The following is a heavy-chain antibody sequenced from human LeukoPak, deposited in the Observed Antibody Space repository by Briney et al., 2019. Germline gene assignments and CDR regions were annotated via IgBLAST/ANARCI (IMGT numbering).Heavy chain of an antibody. D-gene: IGHD4-11*01. CDR2: IWYDGNNK. CDR1: GFTFSSYG. Sequence: GGSLRLSCAASGFTFSSYGMHWVRQAPGKGLEWVAVIWYDGNNKYYEDSVKGRFTISRDNSKNTLYLQMNSLRAEDTAVYYCARDQGTTVYGMDVWGKATTVSVSS. CDR3: ARDQGTTVYGMDV. J-gene: IGHJ6*04. V-gene: IGHV3-33*01.